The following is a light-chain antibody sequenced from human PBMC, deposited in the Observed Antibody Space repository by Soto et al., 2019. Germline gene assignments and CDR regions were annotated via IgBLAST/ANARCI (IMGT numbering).Light chain of an antibody. Sequence: QSVLKQAPSVSGGPGQRVTISCTGGSSNIGAGYDVHWYQQLPGTAPKLLIYGNSNRPSGVPDRFSGSKSGTSASLAITGLQAEDEADYYCQSYDSSLSGYVFGTGTKVTVL. V-gene: IGLV1-40*01. CDR1: SSNIGAGYD. CDR3: QSYDSSLSGYV. CDR2: GNS. J-gene: IGLJ1*01.